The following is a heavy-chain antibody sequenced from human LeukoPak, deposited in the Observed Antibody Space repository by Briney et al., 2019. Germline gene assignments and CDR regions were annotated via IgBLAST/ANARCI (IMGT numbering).Heavy chain of an antibody. J-gene: IGHJ4*02. D-gene: IGHD3-22*01. V-gene: IGHV1-3*03. CDR3: ARGLHYDSNLYY. CDR1: GYTFPNYA. CDR2: INAGNGRT. Sequence: GASVKVSCKASGYTFPNYAIHWVRQAPGQRLEWMGWINAGNGRTMYSQDFQGRVTINRDTSASTAYMELSSLRSEDMAVYYCARGLHYDSNLYYWGQGTLVTVSS.